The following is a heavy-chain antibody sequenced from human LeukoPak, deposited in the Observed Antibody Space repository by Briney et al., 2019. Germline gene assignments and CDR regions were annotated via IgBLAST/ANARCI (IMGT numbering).Heavy chain of an antibody. CDR1: GFTFTSSA. J-gene: IGHJ4*02. CDR2: IVVGSGNT. D-gene: IGHD3-22*01. Sequence: SVKVSCKASGFTFTSSAMQWVRQARGQRLEWIGWIVVGSGNTNYAQKFQERVTITRDMSTSTAYMELSSLRSEDTAVYYCAAVKTRGGYHIDYWGQGTPVTVSS. CDR3: AAVKTRGGYHIDY. V-gene: IGHV1-58*02.